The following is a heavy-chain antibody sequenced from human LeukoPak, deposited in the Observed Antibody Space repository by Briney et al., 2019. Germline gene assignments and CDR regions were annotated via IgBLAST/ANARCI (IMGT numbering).Heavy chain of an antibody. CDR3: AKNADYYGSGSYYDY. CDR2: ISGSGGST. J-gene: IGHJ4*02. CDR1: GFTFSSYA. V-gene: IGHV3-23*01. D-gene: IGHD3-10*01. Sequence: GSLRLSCAASGFTFSSYAMSWVRQAPGKGLEWGSAISGSGGSTYYADFVKGRFTISRDNSKNTLYLQMNSLRAEDTAVYYCAKNADYYGSGSYYDYWGQGTLVTVSS.